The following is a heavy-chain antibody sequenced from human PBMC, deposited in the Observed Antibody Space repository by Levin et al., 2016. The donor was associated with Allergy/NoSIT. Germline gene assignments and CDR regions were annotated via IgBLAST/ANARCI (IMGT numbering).Heavy chain of an antibody. Sequence: WIRQPPGKGLEWIGYMSYSGSTNHNPPLKSRVTISVDTSKNQFSLKLSSVTAADTAVYYCARARGELSSYYSYGMDVWGQGTTVTVSS. CDR2: MSYSGST. J-gene: IGHJ6*02. V-gene: IGHV4-59*01. CDR3: ARARGELSSYYSYGMDV. D-gene: IGHD3-16*02.